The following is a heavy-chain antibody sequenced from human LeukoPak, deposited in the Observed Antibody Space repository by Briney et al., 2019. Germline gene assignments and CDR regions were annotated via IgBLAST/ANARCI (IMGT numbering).Heavy chain of an antibody. Sequence: PSETLSLTCAVYGGSFSDYYWTWIRQPPGQGLEWIGESNYGGSTNYNPSLTSRITISVDTSKNQFSLNLSSMTAADSGVYYCARHLRFIGFGELLAFDTWGQGTRVIVSS. CDR1: GGSFSDYY. CDR2: SNYGGST. V-gene: IGHV4-34*01. D-gene: IGHD3-10*01. CDR3: ARHLRFIGFGELLAFDT. J-gene: IGHJ4*02.